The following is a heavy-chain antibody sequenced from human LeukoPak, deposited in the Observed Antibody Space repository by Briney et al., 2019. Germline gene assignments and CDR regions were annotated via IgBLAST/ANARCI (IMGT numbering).Heavy chain of an antibody. Sequence: GASVKVSRKASGYTFTGYYMHWVRQAPGQGLEWMGWINPNSGSTNYAQKFQGRVTMTRDTSISTAYMELSRLRSDDTAVYYCARAYGDYHHNWFDPWGQGTLVTVSS. CDR2: INPNSGST. D-gene: IGHD4-17*01. CDR3: ARAYGDYHHNWFDP. J-gene: IGHJ5*02. CDR1: GYTFTGYY. V-gene: IGHV1-2*02.